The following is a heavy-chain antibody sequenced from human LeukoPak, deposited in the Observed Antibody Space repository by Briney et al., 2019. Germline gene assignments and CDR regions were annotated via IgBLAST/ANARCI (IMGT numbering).Heavy chain of an antibody. D-gene: IGHD4-17*01. CDR2: INPDGSTT. V-gene: IGHV3-74*01. Sequence: GGSLRLSCAASGFTFSSYAMSWVRQAPGKGLVWVSGINPDGSTTTYADSVKGRFTISRENAKSTLYLHMNILRVEDTAVYYCAGGRYGDYHWGQGILVTVSS. CDR3: AGGRYGDYH. J-gene: IGHJ4*02. CDR1: GFTFSSYA.